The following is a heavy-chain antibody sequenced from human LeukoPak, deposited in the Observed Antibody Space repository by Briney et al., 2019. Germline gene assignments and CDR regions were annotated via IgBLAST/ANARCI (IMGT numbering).Heavy chain of an antibody. V-gene: IGHV3-23*01. J-gene: IGHJ3*01. Sequence: GGSLRLSCAASGLTFRNYAMTWVRQAPGKGLEWVSSITGGGIGTSYADSVKGRFTVYRDNSKNTLYLQMNSLRAGDPAVYYCAKDPNGDYVGAFDSWGQGTSVTVSS. CDR1: GLTFRNYA. CDR2: ITGGGIGT. D-gene: IGHD4-17*01. CDR3: AKDPNGDYVGAFDS.